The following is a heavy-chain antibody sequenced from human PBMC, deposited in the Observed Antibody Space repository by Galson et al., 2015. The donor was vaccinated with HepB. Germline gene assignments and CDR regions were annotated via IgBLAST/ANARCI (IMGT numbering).Heavy chain of an antibody. CDR3: ATCSGSYYAFDY. CDR2: IIPIFGTA. Sequence: SVKVSCKASGGTFSSYAISWVRQAPGQGLEWMGGIIPIFGTANYAQKFQGRVTITADKSTSTAYMELSSLRSEDTAVYYCATCSGSYYAFDYWGQGTLVTVSS. D-gene: IGHD1-26*01. CDR1: GGTFSSYA. J-gene: IGHJ4*02. V-gene: IGHV1-69*06.